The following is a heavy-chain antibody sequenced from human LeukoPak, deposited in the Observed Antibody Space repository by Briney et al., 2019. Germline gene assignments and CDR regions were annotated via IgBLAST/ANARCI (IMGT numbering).Heavy chain of an antibody. V-gene: IGHV3-66*01. CDR3: AREYYYGSGFYDY. J-gene: IGHJ4*02. D-gene: IGHD3-10*01. CDR1: GFTVSSNY. CDR2: IYSGGST. Sequence: AGGSLRLSCAASGFTVSSNYMSWVRQAPGKGLEWVSVIYSGGSTYYADSVKGRFTISRDNPKNTLYLQMNSLRAEDTAVYYCAREYYYGSGFYDYWGQGTLVTVSS.